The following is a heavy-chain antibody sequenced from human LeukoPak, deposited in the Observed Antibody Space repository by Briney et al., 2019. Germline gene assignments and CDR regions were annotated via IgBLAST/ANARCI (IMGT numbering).Heavy chain of an antibody. V-gene: IGHV3-23*01. CDR2: ISGSGGST. D-gene: IGHD2-15*01. CDR1: GFTFSRYA. Sequence: GSLRLPCSAFGFTFSRYAMGWVRQGSGKGLGGVSAISGSGGSTYYADSVKGRFTISRDNSKNTLYLQMNSLRAEDTAVYYCAARYCSGGSCLPPDIWGQGTMVTVSS. J-gene: IGHJ3*02. CDR3: AARYCSGGSCLPPDI.